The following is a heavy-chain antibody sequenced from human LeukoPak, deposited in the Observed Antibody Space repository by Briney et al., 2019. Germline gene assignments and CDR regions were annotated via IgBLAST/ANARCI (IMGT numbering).Heavy chain of an antibody. CDR2: IYHSGST. CDR3: ARGQVGSSTSCYDY. Sequence: KASETLSLTCTVSGYSISSGYYWGWIRQPPGKGPEWIGSIYHSGSTYYNPSLKSRVTISVDTSKNQFSLKLSSVTAADTAVYYCARGQVGSSTSCYDYWGQGTLVTVSS. J-gene: IGHJ4*02. V-gene: IGHV4-38-2*02. CDR1: GYSISSGYY. D-gene: IGHD2-2*01.